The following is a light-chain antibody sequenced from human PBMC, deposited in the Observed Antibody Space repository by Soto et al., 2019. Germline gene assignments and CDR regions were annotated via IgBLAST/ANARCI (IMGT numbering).Light chain of an antibody. CDR3: QQYGAFPHT. V-gene: IGKV3-20*01. CDR1: QSVSSRY. CDR2: GAS. J-gene: IGKJ4*01. Sequence: EVVLRQSPDTLSLSPGERATLSCRASQSVSSRYLAWYQQKSGQAPRLLISGASNRATGVPDNFSGSGSGTDFILTISRLEHDDFDVYYCQQYGAFPHTLGGGTKVDIK.